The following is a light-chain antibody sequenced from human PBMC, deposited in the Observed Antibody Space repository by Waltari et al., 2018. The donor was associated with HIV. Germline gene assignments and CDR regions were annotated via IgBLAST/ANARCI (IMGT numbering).Light chain of an antibody. CDR2: DVT. J-gene: IGLJ2*01. CDR3: CSYGGSYNVL. V-gene: IGLV2-11*01. Sequence: QSALTQPRSVSGSPGQSVTMSCSGTTSGVGAFNYVPLYHQHPDNVPKLIIYDVTKRPSEVPDRFSGSKSDNTASLTISGLQAEDDADYYCCSYGGSYNVLFGGGTKVTVL. CDR1: TSGVGAFNY.